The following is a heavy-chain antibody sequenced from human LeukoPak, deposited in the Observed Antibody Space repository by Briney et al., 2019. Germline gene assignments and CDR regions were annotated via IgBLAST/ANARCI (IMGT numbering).Heavy chain of an antibody. CDR3: ASAMTLVVRGVAGSDAFDI. CDR2: IYYGERT. Sequence: PETLSLTCTVSGVSISSSNYYWGRIRQPPGKGLEWVGGIYYGERTYFNPSLKSRVTISEDTSKNQCSLSLISVTAADTAIYYCASAMTLVVRGVAGSDAFDIWGQGTMVTVSS. D-gene: IGHD3-10*01. CDR1: GVSISSSNYY. V-gene: IGHV4-39*07. J-gene: IGHJ3*02.